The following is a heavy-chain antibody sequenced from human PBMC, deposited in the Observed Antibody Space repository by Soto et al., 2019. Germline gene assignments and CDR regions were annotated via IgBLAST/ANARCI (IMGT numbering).Heavy chain of an antibody. D-gene: IGHD2-15*01. V-gene: IGHV2-5*02. Sequence: SGPTLVNPTQTLTLTCTLSGFSLSTSGVGVGWIRQPPGKALEWLALIYWDDDKRYSPSLKSRLTITKDTSKNQVVLTMTNMGPVDTATYYCARLRGYGGNYYYYGMDVWGQGTTVTVSS. J-gene: IGHJ6*02. CDR3: ARLRGYGGNYYYYGMDV. CDR2: IYWDDDK. CDR1: GFSLSTSGVG.